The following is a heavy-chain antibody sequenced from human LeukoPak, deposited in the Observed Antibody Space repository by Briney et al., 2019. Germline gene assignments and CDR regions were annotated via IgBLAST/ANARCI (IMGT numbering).Heavy chain of an antibody. CDR3: AKGRGYYDSSGYDY. Sequence: GGSLRLSCAASGFPFGNYATGWARQAPGKGLEWVSGLSGNGASIYYADSVKGRFTISRDNSKNTLYLQMNSLRAEDTAVYYCAKGRGYYDSSGYDYWGQGTLVTVSS. D-gene: IGHD3-22*01. CDR1: GFPFGNYA. CDR2: LSGNGASI. V-gene: IGHV3-23*01. J-gene: IGHJ4*02.